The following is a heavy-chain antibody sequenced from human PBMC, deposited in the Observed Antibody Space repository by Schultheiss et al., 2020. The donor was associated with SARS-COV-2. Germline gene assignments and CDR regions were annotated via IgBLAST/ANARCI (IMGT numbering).Heavy chain of an antibody. CDR3: ARGGDCTNGVCYYFDY. CDR2: INHSGST. D-gene: IGHD2-8*01. V-gene: IGHV4-34*01. Sequence: SETLSLTCAVYGGSFSGYYWSWIRQPPGKGLEWIGEINHSGSTNYNPSLKSRVTISVDTSKNQFSLKLSSVTAADTAVYYCARGGDCTNGVCYYFDYWGQGTLVTVSS. J-gene: IGHJ4*02. CDR1: GGSFSGYY.